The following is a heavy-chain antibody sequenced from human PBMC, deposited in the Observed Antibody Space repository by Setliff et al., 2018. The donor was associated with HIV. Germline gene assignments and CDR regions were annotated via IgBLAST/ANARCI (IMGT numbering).Heavy chain of an antibody. CDR3: AREGYAFDV. CDR2: IDWDDDK. J-gene: IGHJ3*01. D-gene: IGHD1-1*01. V-gene: IGHV2-70*04. CDR1: GFSLSTSGMR. Sequence: ASGPTLVNPTQTLTLTCTFSGFSLSTSGMRVSWIRQPPGKALEWLARIDWDDDKFYSTSLKTRLTISKDTSKNQVALTMTNMDPVDTATYYCAREGYAFDVWGQGTMVTVSS.